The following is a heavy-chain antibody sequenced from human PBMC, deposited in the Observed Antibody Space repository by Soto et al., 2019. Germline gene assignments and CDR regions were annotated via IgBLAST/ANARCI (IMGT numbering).Heavy chain of an antibody. V-gene: IGHV3-23*01. D-gene: IGHD6-13*01. CDR2: ISGSGGST. CDR1: GFTFSSYA. Sequence: EVQLLESGGGLVQPGGSLRLSCAASGFTFSSYAMSWVRQAPGKGLEWVSAISGSGGSTYYADSVKGRFTISRDNSKNTLYLQMNSLRAEDTAVYYCAKCPTFAQQLVRGYNWFDPWGQGTLVTVSS. CDR3: AKCPTFAQQLVRGYNWFDP. J-gene: IGHJ5*02.